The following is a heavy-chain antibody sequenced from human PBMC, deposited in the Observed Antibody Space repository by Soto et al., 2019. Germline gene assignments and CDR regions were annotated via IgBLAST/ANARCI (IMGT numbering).Heavy chain of an antibody. CDR1: GGSISSSSYY. CDR3: ARHAFLAVFYFDY. Sequence: SETLSLTCTVSGGSISSSSYYWGWIRQPPGKGLEWIGSIYYSGSTYYNPSLKSRVTISVDTSKNQFSLKLSSVTAADTAVYYCARHAFLAVFYFDYWGQGTRVTVSS. CDR2: IYYSGST. V-gene: IGHV4-39*01. J-gene: IGHJ4*02.